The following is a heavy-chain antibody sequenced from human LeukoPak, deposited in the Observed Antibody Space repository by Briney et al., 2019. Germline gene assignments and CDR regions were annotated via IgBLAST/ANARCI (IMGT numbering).Heavy chain of an antibody. CDR3: AKQLWLLWFDP. CDR1: GGSFSGYY. J-gene: IGHJ5*02. CDR2: INHSGRT. Sequence: KPSETLSLTCAVYGGSFSGYYWSWIRQPPGKGLEWIGEINHSGRTNYNPSLKSRVTISVDTSKNQFSLQLNSVTPEDTAVYYCAKQLWLLWFDPWGQGTLVTVSS. D-gene: IGHD5-18*01. V-gene: IGHV4-34*01.